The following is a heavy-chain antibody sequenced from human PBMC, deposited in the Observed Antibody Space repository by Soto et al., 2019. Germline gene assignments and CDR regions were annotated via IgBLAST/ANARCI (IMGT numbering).Heavy chain of an antibody. J-gene: IGHJ4*02. Sequence: SETLSLTCTVSGGSISSGDYYWSWIRQPPGKGLEWIGYIYYSGSTYYNPSLKSRVTISVDTSKNQFSLKLSSVTAADTAVYYCAREGGCSSTSCTFDYWGQGTLVTVSS. V-gene: IGHV4-30-4*01. CDR3: AREGGCSSTSCTFDY. CDR1: GGSISSGDYY. CDR2: IYYSGST. D-gene: IGHD2-2*01.